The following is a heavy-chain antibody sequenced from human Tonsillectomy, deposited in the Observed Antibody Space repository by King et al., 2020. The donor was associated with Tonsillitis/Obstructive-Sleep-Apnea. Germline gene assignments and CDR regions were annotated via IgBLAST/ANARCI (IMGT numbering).Heavy chain of an antibody. J-gene: IGHJ6*03. CDR1: GFTFSDHY. CDR2: TRNKANSYTT. D-gene: IGHD5-12*01. CDR3: AREGHRGYSGYDRDYYYYYMDV. Sequence: VQLVESGGGLFQPGGSLRLSCAASGFTFSDHYMDWVRQAPGKGLEWVGRTRNKANSYTTEYAASVKGRFTISRDDSKNSLYLQMNSLKTEDTAVYYCAREGHRGYSGYDRDYYYYYMDVWGKGTTVTVSS. V-gene: IGHV3-72*01.